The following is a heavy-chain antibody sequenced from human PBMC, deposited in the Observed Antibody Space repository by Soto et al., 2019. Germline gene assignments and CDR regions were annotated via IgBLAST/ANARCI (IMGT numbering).Heavy chain of an antibody. J-gene: IGHJ4*02. CDR1: GGSITSDAYY. V-gene: IGHV4-31*03. Sequence: QVQLQESGPGLVKPSQTLSLTCTVSGGSITSDAYYWSWIRQLPGKGLECVGYFYYRGNTYYNPSLMGRVTISVDTPNNQFSLKLSSVTAADTAVYFCARDLTGAGYFDHWGQGTLVTVSS. CDR2: FYYRGNT. CDR3: ARDLTGAGYFDH. D-gene: IGHD7-27*01.